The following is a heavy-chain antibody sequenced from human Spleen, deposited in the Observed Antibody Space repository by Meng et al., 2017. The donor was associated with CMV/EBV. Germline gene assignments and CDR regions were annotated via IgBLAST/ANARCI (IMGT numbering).Heavy chain of an antibody. CDR1: YY. V-gene: IGHV4-59*01. Sequence: YYWRWIRQHPGKGLEWIGYMYNSGSSSYNPSIKSRVTISVDTSKNQFTLRLSSVTAADTAVYYCASSYCSSTSCYDYYYYYYGMDVWGQGTMVTVSS. J-gene: IGHJ6*02. CDR2: MYNSGSS. CDR3: ASSYCSSTSCYDYYYYYYGMDV. D-gene: IGHD2-2*01.